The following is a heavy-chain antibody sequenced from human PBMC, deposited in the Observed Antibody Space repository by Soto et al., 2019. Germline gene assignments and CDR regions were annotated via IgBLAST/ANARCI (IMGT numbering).Heavy chain of an antibody. CDR1: GYTFSKYD. V-gene: IGHV1-18*04. Sequence: QVQLVQSGAEMKRPGASVKVSCKASGYTFSKYDVSWVRQAPGQGLEWLGLISPNSGRASYSEKFQGRVTMSTDTPTTTAYLELRSLRSDDTAVXYCVRQYFDFWTDYPDFDYWGQGTLVTVSS. CDR2: ISPNSGRA. CDR3: VRQYFDFWTDYPDFDY. D-gene: IGHD3-3*01. J-gene: IGHJ4*02.